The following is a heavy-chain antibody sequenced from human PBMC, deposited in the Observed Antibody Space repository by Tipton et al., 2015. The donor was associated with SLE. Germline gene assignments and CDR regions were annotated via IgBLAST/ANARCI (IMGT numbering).Heavy chain of an antibody. CDR3: ARVGTARSFDY. J-gene: IGHJ4*02. D-gene: IGHD7-27*01. CDR2: IYYSGST. Sequence: TLSLTCTVSGGSISSGGYYWSWIRQHPGKGLEWIGYIYYSGSTYYNPSLKSRVTISVDTSKNQFSLKLSSVTAADTAVYYCARVGTARSFDYWGQGTLVTVSS. CDR1: GGSISSGGYY. V-gene: IGHV4-31*03.